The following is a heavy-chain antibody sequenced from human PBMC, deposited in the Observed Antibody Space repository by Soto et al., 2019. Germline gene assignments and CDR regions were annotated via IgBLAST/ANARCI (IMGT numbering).Heavy chain of an antibody. CDR2: IIPIFGTA. CDR3: AHDLWSGYYTSY. CDR1: GGTFSSYA. D-gene: IGHD3-3*01. Sequence: ASVKVSCKASGGTFSSYAISWVRQAPGQGLEWMGGIIPIFGTANYAQKFQGRVTITADESTSTAYMELSSLRSEDTAVYYCAHDLWSGYYTSYWGQGTLVTVSS. V-gene: IGHV1-69*13. J-gene: IGHJ4*02.